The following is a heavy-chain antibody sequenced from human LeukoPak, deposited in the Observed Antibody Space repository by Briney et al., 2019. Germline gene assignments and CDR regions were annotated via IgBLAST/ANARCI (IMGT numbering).Heavy chain of an antibody. Sequence: SETLSLTCTVPGGSISSGSYFWTWIRQPAGKGLEWIGRIYTSGSINYNPSLKSRVTISVDTSKNQFSLKLSSVTAADTAVYYCARDKGVIIRGYYYYYMDVCGKGTTVTISS. CDR3: ARDKGVIIRGYYYYYMDV. CDR2: IYTSGSI. D-gene: IGHD3-10*01. V-gene: IGHV4-61*02. J-gene: IGHJ6*03. CDR1: GGSISSGSYF.